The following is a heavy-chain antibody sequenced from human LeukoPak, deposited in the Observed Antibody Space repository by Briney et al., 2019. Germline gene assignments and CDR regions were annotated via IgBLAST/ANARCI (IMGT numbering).Heavy chain of an antibody. CDR2: IYYSGST. J-gene: IGHJ6*02. CDR3: ARRNPKEGDCGGGSCGMDV. D-gene: IGHD2-21*01. V-gene: IGHV4-59*08. Sequence: SETLSLTCTVSGGSISSYYWSWIRQPPGKGLEWIGYIYYSGSTNYNPSLKSRVTISVDTSKNQFSLKLSSVTAADTAGYYCARRNPKEGDCGGGSCGMDVSGQGTTVTVSS. CDR1: GGSISSYY.